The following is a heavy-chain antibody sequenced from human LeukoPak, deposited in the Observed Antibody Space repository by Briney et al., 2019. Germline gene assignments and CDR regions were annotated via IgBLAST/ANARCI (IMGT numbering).Heavy chain of an antibody. CDR3: ARGYWFYFDY. D-gene: IGHD2-8*02. CDR1: GGSISSGSYY. Sequence: SQTLSLTCTVSGGSISSGSYYWSWIRQPAGKGLEWIGRIYISGSTNYNPSLKSRVTISADTSKNQFSPKLSSVTAADTAVYYCARGYWFYFDYWGQGTLVTVSS. CDR2: IYISGST. V-gene: IGHV4-61*02. J-gene: IGHJ4*02.